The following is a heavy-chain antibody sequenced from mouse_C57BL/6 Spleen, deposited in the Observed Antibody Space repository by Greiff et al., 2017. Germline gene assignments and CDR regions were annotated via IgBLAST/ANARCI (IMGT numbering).Heavy chain of an antibody. J-gene: IGHJ1*03. CDR2: IYPGDGDT. CDR3: ARGYYYYGSSDYWYFDV. D-gene: IGHD1-1*01. Sequence: VKLQESGPELVKPGASVKISCKASGYAFSSSWMNWVKQRPGKGLEWIGRIYPGDGDTNYNGKFKGKATLTADKSPSTAYMQLSSLTSEDSAVYFCARGYYYYGSSDYWYFDVWGTGTTVTVSS. V-gene: IGHV1-82*01. CDR1: GYAFSSSW.